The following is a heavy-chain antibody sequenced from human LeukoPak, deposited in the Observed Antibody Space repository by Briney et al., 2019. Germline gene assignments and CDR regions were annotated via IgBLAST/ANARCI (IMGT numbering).Heavy chain of an antibody. CDR2: INSDGSST. J-gene: IGHJ4*02. CDR3: ARPGVGFDY. V-gene: IGHV3-74*01. CDR1: GFNSSSYW. Sequence: ESLRLSCAASGFNSSSYWMHWVRQAPGKGLVWVSRINSDGSSTSYADSVKGRFTISRDNAKNTLYLQMNSLRAEDTAVYYCARPGVGFDYWGQGTPATVSS.